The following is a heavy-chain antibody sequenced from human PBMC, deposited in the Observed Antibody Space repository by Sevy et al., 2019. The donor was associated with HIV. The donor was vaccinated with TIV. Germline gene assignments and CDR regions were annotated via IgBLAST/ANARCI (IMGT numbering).Heavy chain of an antibody. CDR3: ATTKDYYESSRYPFDY. V-gene: IGHV1-24*01. CDR1: GSTLTKLS. J-gene: IGHJ4*02. D-gene: IGHD3-22*01. Sequence: ASVKVSCKVSGSTLTKLSMRWVRQAPGKGLEWVATFDPEDDKTIYAQQFQGRVTMTEDTSTDTAYMELKSLRSEDTAVYYCATTKDYYESSRYPFDYWGQGTQVTVSS. CDR2: FDPEDDKT.